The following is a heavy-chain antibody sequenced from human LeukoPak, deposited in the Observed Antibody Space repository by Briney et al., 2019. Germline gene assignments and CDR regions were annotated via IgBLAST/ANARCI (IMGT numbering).Heavy chain of an antibody. Sequence: PSKTLSLTCTVSGGPISSYYWSWIRQPAGKGLEWIGRIYTSGSTNYNPSLKSRVTMSVDTSKNQFSLKLSSVTAADTAVYYCARGGRIAAAGTSRYYYFGMDVWGQGTTVTVSS. CDR1: GGPISSYY. CDR2: IYTSGST. V-gene: IGHV4-4*07. CDR3: ARGGRIAAAGTSRYYYFGMDV. D-gene: IGHD6-13*01. J-gene: IGHJ6*02.